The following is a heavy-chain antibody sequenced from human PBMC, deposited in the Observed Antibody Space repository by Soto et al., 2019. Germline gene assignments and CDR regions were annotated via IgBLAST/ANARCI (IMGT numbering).Heavy chain of an antibody. CDR2: MNPNSGNT. V-gene: IGHV1-8*01. D-gene: IGHD3-3*01. CDR1: GYTFTSYD. J-gene: IGHJ6*02. Sequence: QVQLVQSGAEVKKPGASVKVSCKASGYTFTSYDINWVRQATGQGLEWMGWMNPNSGNTGYAQKFQGRVTMTRNTSISTAYMELSSLRSEDTAVYYCARGRSPYYDFWSGDFPLGGGYGMDVWGQGTTVTVSS. CDR3: ARGRSPYYDFWSGDFPLGGGYGMDV.